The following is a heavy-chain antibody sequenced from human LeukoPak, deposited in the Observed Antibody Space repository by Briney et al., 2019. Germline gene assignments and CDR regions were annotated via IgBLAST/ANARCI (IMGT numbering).Heavy chain of an antibody. V-gene: IGHV1-69*04. D-gene: IGHD1-26*01. CDR2: ITPILGIA. CDR1: GGTFSSYA. Sequence: ASVKVSCKASGGTFSSYAISWVRQAPGQGLEWMGRITPILGIANYAQKFQGRVTITADKSTSTAYMELSSLRSEDTAVYYCARVILPDYYYYGMDVWGQGTTVTVSS. CDR3: ARVILPDYYYYGMDV. J-gene: IGHJ6*02.